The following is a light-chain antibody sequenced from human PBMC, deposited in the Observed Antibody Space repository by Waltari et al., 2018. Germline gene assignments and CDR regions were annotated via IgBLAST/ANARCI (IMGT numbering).Light chain of an antibody. Sequence: SYELTQPPSVSVSPGQTASITCSGDKLGANYVSWYQLKPGQSPVLVIYQDTQRPSGIPERFSVSNSGNTATLTISGTQAMNEADYYCQAWDSSTVVFGGGTKLTVL. CDR3: QAWDSSTVV. J-gene: IGLJ2*01. CDR2: QDT. V-gene: IGLV3-1*01. CDR1: KLGANY.